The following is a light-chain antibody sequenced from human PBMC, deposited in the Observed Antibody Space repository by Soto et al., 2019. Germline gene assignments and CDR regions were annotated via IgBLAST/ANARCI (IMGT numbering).Light chain of an antibody. V-gene: IGKV3-20*01. J-gene: IGKJ4*01. Sequence: EIVLTQSPGTLSLSPGERATLSCRASQSVSSNYLAWYQQKPGQAPRLLIYGASSRATGIPDRFSGSGSGTHFTLTISRLEPEDFAVYYFLQYDSSPLTFGGGTKVEIK. CDR1: QSVSSNY. CDR2: GAS. CDR3: LQYDSSPLT.